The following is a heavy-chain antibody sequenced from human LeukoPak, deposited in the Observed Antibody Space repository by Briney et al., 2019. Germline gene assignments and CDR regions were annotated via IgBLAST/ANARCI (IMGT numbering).Heavy chain of an antibody. CDR2: IYSDGRT. D-gene: IGHD2-15*01. V-gene: IGHV3-66*01. CDR1: GFTVSSSY. CDR3: ARGNLVDYNYYGMDV. Sequence: GGSLGLSCGASGFTVSSSYMNWVRQSPGKGLEWVSVIYSDGRTYYADSVKGRFTISRDNSKNTLYLQMNSLRAEDTAVYYCARGNLVDYNYYGMDVWGQGTTVTVSS. J-gene: IGHJ6*02.